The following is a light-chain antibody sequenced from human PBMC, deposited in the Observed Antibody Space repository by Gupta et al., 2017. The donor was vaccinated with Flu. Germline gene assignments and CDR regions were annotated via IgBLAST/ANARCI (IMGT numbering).Light chain of an antibody. V-gene: IGKV3-11*01. CDR1: QSVSRF. CDR3: QQRSNWPLT. CDR2: DAS. Sequence: PGERATLSCRASQSVSRFLAWYQQKPGQAPRLLIYDASNRATGIPARFSGSGFATDFTLTISSLEPEDFAVYYCQQRSNWPLTFGGGTKVEIK. J-gene: IGKJ4*01.